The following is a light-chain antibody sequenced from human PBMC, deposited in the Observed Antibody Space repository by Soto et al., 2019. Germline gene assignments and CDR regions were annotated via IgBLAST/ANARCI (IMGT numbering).Light chain of an antibody. CDR2: VNSDGTH. J-gene: IGLJ3*02. CDR1: SGHSTYA. CDR3: QTWGTGSTWV. Sequence: QLVLTQSPSTSASLGASVKLTCTLSSGHSTYAITWHQQQPEKGPRYLMKVNSDGTHSKGDGIPDRFSGSSSGAERYLTISSLRSEDEADYYCQTWGTGSTWVFGGGTKLTVL. V-gene: IGLV4-69*01.